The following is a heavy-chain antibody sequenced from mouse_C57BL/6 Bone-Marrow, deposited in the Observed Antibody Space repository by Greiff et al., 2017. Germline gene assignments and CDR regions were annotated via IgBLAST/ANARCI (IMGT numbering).Heavy chain of an antibody. J-gene: IGHJ4*01. Sequence: EVQRVESGGDLVKPGGSLKLSCAASGFTFSSYGMSWVRQTPDKRLEWVATISSGGSYTYSPESVKGRFTISRDNAKNTLYLQLSSLKSEDTAMYYCARDGNSPYAMDYWGQRTSVSDSS. V-gene: IGHV5-6*01. CDR1: GFTFSSYG. D-gene: IGHD2-1*01. CDR2: ISSGGSYT. CDR3: ARDGNSPYAMDY.